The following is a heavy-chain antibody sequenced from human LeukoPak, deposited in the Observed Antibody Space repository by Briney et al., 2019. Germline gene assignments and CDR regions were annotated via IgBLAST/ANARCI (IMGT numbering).Heavy chain of an antibody. CDR3: AKDFTKRARQQLIRD. CDR1: GFTFSSYA. CDR2: ISYDGSNK. J-gene: IGHJ4*02. D-gene: IGHD6-13*01. V-gene: IGHV3-30-3*01. Sequence: GGSLRLSCAASGFTFSSYAMHWVRQAPGKGLEWVAVISYDGSNKYYADSVKGRFTISRDNSKNTLYLQMNSLRAEDTAVYYCAKDFTKRARQQLIRDWGQGTLVTVSS.